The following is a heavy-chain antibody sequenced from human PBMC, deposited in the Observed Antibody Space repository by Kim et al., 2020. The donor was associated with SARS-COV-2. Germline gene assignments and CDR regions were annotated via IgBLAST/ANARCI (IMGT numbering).Heavy chain of an antibody. Sequence: SVKVSCKASGGTFSSYAISWVRQAPGQGLEWMGRIIPILGIANYAQKFQGRVTITADKSTSTAYMELSSLRSEDTAVYYCARVQRRDGYNHDAFDIWGQGTMVTVSS. CDR3: ARVQRRDGYNHDAFDI. D-gene: IGHD5-12*01. CDR1: GGTFSSYA. CDR2: IIPILGIA. J-gene: IGHJ3*02. V-gene: IGHV1-69*04.